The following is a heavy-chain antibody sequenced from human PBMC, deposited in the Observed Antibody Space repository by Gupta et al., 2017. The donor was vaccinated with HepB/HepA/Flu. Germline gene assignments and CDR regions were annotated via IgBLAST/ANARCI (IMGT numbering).Heavy chain of an antibody. V-gene: IGHV1-3*01. CDR3: ARGCSNTICPLDY. D-gene: IGHD2-2*01. CDR2: INAGNGNT. J-gene: IGHJ4*02. Sequence: HVQLVQSGTEVKKPGASVQVPCKASGHTFTYYAMHWVRQAPGQRLEWMGWINAGNGNTEYSQKFQGRLTITRDTSASTAFMDLSSLKSEDTAVYYCARGCSNTICPLDYWGQGTLVTVSS. CDR1: GHTFTYYA.